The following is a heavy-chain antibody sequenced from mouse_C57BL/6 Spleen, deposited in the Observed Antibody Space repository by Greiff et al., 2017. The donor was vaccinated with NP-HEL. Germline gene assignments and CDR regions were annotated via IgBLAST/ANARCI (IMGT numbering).Heavy chain of an antibody. CDR3: AREDLNCYGSSPSPYCYFDV. V-gene: IGHV1-61*01. Sequence: QVQLQQPGAELVRPGSSVKLSCKASGYTFTSYWMDWVKQRPGQGLEWIGNIYPSDSETHYNQKFKDKATLTVDKSSSTAYLQLSSLTSEDSAVYYCAREDLNCYGSSPSPYCYFDVWGTGTTVTVSS. J-gene: IGHJ1*03. CDR2: IYPSDSET. D-gene: IGHD1-1*01. CDR1: GYTFTSYW.